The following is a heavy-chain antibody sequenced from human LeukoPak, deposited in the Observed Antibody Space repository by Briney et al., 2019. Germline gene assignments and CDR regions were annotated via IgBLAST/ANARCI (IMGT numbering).Heavy chain of an antibody. V-gene: IGHV3-9*01. CDR1: GFTFDDYA. J-gene: IGHJ4*02. CDR2: ISWNSGTI. CDR3: AKDLTYGGLLDH. Sequence: GGSLRLSCAASGFTFDDYAMHWVRQAPWKGLEWVSGISWNSGTIGYADSVKGRFTISRDNAKNSLYLQMSSLRAEDTALYYCAKDLTYGGLLDHWGQGTLVTVSS. D-gene: IGHD5-12*01.